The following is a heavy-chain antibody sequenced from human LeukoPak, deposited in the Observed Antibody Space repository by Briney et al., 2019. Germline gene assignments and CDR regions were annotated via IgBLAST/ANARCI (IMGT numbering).Heavy chain of an antibody. J-gene: IGHJ4*02. Sequence: PGGSLRLSCAASGFTFDDYGMSWVRQAPGKGLEWVANIKQDGSEKYYVDSVKGRFTISRDNAKNSLYLQMNSLRAEDTAVYYCARASINYYDSSGYDYWGQGTLVTVSS. D-gene: IGHD3-22*01. CDR1: GFTFDDYG. CDR3: ARASINYYDSSGYDY. CDR2: IKQDGSEK. V-gene: IGHV3-7*01.